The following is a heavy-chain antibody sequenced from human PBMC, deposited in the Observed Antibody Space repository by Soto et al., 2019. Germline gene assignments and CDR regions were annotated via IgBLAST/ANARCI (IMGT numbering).Heavy chain of an antibody. Sequence: SETLSLTCTVSGGSISSSSYYWGWLRQTPGKGREWSGSIYYSGSTYYNPSLKSRVTISVDTSKNQFSLKLSSVTAADTAVYYCARRVAARLLRVGYYYYGMDVWGQGTTVTVSS. CDR2: IYYSGST. J-gene: IGHJ6*02. D-gene: IGHD6-6*01. CDR1: GGSISSSSYY. V-gene: IGHV4-39*01. CDR3: ARRVAARLLRVGYYYYGMDV.